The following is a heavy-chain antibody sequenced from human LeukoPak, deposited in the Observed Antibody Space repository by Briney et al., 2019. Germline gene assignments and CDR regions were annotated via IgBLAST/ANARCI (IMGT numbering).Heavy chain of an antibody. D-gene: IGHD3-10*01. J-gene: IGHJ4*02. V-gene: IGHV4-39*02. Sequence: PSETLSLTCTVSGGSISSSSYYWGWIRQPPGKGLEWIGSIYYSGSTYYNPSLKSRVTISVDTSKNQFSLKLSSVTAADTAVYYCAKDHGSGTSYNSDFDYWGQGTLVTVSS. CDR3: AKDHGSGTSYNSDFDY. CDR2: IYYSGST. CDR1: GGSISSSSYY.